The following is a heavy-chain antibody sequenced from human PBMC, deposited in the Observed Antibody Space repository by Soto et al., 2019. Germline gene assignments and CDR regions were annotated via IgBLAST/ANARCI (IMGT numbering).Heavy chain of an antibody. CDR2: IIPIFGTA. J-gene: IGHJ4*02. Sequence: GASVKVSCKASGGTFSSYAISWVRQAPGQGLEWMGGIIPIFGTANYAQKFQGRVTITADESTSTAYMELSSLRSEDTAVYYCARESSAAAGPPGFDYWGQGTLVTVSS. V-gene: IGHV1-69*13. CDR3: ARESSAAAGPPGFDY. CDR1: GGTFSSYA. D-gene: IGHD6-13*01.